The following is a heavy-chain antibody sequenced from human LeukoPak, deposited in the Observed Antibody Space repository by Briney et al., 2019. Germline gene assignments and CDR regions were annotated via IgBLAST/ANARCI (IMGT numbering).Heavy chain of an antibody. J-gene: IGHJ4*02. D-gene: IGHD1-26*01. CDR2: IYYISNT. CDR1: GGSVGSAGYY. V-gene: IGHV4-61*08. CDR3: ARTQSQSGSYRYYFGY. Sequence: SETLSFTCTVSGGSVGSAGYYWSWIRQPPGGGLEWIGYIYYISNTNYNPSLKSRVTMSVNPSKNQFSLKLNSVTAADTAMYYCARTQSQSGSYRYYFGYWGQGTLVTISS.